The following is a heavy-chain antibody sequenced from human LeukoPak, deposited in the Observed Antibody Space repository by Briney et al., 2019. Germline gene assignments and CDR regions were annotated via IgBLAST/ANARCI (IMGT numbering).Heavy chain of an antibody. Sequence: SETLSLTCTVSGGSISSYYWSWIRQPAGKGLEWIGRIYTSGSTNYNPSLKSRVTMSVDTSKNQFSLKLSSVTAADTAVYYCARARRYSGSYPRAFDIWGQGTMVTVSS. CDR2: IYTSGST. CDR3: ARARRYSGSYPRAFDI. CDR1: GGSISSYY. D-gene: IGHD1-26*01. J-gene: IGHJ3*02. V-gene: IGHV4-4*07.